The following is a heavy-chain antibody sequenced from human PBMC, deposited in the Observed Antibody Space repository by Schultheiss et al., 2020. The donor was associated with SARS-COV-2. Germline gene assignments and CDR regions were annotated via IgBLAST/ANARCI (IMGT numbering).Heavy chain of an antibody. Sequence: GESLKISCAASGFTFSSYAMTWVRQAPGKGLEWVSYISSSGSTIYYADSVKGRFTISRDNAKNSLYLQMNSLRAEDTAVYYCAREGMVRGPFDYWGQGTLVTVSS. J-gene: IGHJ4*02. CDR3: AREGMVRGPFDY. V-gene: IGHV3-48*04. CDR1: GFTFSSYA. D-gene: IGHD3-10*01. CDR2: ISSSGSTI.